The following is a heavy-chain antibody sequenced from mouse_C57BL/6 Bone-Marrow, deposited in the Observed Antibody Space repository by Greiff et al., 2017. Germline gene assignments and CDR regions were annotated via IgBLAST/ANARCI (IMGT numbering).Heavy chain of an antibody. CDR1: GYTFTTYW. D-gene: IGHD1-1*01. V-gene: IGHV1-55*01. Sequence: QVHVKQPGAELVKPGASVKMSCKASGYTFTTYWITWMKQRPGQGLEWIGDFYPCNGSTKYNEKFKGKATVTVETSSSTAYMQLSRLTSEDSAVYYWARGYYCSSYLDYWGQGTTLTVSS. J-gene: IGHJ2*01. CDR3: ARGYYCSSYLDY. CDR2: FYPCNGST.